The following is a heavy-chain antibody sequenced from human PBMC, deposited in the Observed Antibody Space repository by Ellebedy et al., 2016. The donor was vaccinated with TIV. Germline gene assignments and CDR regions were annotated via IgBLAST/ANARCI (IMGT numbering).Heavy chain of an antibody. V-gene: IGHV1-18*04. D-gene: IGHD3-22*01. CDR1: GYTFTSYG. J-gene: IGHJ4*02. Sequence: ASVKVSCKASGYTFTSYGISWVRQAPGQGLEWMGWISAYNGNTNYAQKFQGRVTMTRDTSTSTVYMELRSLRSDDTAVYYCARDDYYDSSGYYFDYWGQGTLVTVSS. CDR3: ARDDYYDSSGYYFDY. CDR2: ISAYNGNT.